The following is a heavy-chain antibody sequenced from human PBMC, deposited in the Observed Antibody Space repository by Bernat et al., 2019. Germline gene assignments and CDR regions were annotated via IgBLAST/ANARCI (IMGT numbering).Heavy chain of an antibody. Sequence: QVTLRESGPALVKPTQTLTLTCTFSGFSLSTSGMCVSWIRQPPGKALEWLALIDWDDDKYYSTSLKTRLTISKDTSKNQVVLTMTNMDPVDTATYYCAQMRAVEGTGGDAFDIWGQGTMVTVSS. V-gene: IGHV2-70*01. CDR1: GFSLSTSGMC. J-gene: IGHJ3*02. CDR3: AQMRAVEGTGGDAFDI. CDR2: IDWDDDK. D-gene: IGHD1-1*01.